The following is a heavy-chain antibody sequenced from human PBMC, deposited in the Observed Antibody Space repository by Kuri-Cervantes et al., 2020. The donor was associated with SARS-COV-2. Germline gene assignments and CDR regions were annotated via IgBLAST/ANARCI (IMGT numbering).Heavy chain of an antibody. Sequence: SETLSLTCTVSGGSISGSSFYWGWIRQPPGKGLEWIGSIHYSGSTSYNPSLKNRVTISVDTSKNQLSLKLSSVTAADTAVYYCARHSDYSSTLLRFLDPQWGFDPWGQGTLVTVSS. CDR3: ARHSDYSSTLLRFLDPQWGFDP. CDR1: GGSISGSSFY. J-gene: IGHJ5*02. CDR2: IHYSGST. V-gene: IGHV4-39*01. D-gene: IGHD3-3*01.